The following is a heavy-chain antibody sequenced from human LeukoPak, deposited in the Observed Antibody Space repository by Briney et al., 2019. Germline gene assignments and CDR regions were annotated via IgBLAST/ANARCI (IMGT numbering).Heavy chain of an antibody. CDR1: GFTFSDYY. Sequence: GGSLRLSCAASGFTFSDYYMSWIRQAPGKGLEWVSYISSSSSYTNYADSVRGRFTISRDNAKNSLYLQMLSLRAEDTAVYYCAREGYGSSTGCYDGAFDIWGQGTMVTVSS. V-gene: IGHV3-11*06. CDR3: AREGYGSSTGCYDGAFDI. D-gene: IGHD2-2*01. J-gene: IGHJ3*02. CDR2: ISSSSSYT.